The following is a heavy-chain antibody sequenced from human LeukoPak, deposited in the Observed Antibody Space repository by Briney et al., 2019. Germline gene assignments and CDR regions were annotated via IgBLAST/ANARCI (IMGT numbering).Heavy chain of an antibody. CDR2: ISSSSSTI. D-gene: IGHD1-1*01. CDR1: GFTFSSYS. V-gene: IGHV3-48*01. J-gene: IGHJ4*02. CDR3: ARDVTNWNDPPYFDC. Sequence: GGSLRLSCAASGFTFSSYSMNWVRQAPGKGLEWVSYISSSSSTIYYADSVKGRFTISRDNAKNSLYLQMNSLRAEDTAVYYCARDVTNWNDPPYFDCWGQGTLVTVSS.